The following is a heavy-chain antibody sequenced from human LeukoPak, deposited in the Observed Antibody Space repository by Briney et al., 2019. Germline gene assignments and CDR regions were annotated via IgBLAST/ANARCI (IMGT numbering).Heavy chain of an antibody. J-gene: IGHJ4*02. CDR2: ISYDGANE. CDR1: GFTLSSYA. V-gene: IGHV3-30*04. Sequence: GRSLRLSCVASGFTLSSYAMHWVRQAPGKGLEGVAVISYDGANEYSADSVKGRFTISRDNSKNTLYLQMNSLRAEDTAVYYCARDYCSSSSCNGVFDYWGQGTLVTVSS. D-gene: IGHD2-2*01. CDR3: ARDYCSSSSCNGVFDY.